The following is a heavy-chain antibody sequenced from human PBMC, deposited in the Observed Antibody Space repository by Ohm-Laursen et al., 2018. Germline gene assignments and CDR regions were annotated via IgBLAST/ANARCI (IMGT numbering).Heavy chain of an antibody. CDR2: IYYSGST. CDR3: ARLGVRSIAAAGTSAEPYYYYYGMDV. CDR1: GGSFSGYY. Sequence: TLSLTCTVYGGSFSGYYWSWIRQHPGKGLEWIGYIYYSGSTYYNPSLKSLVTISVDTSKNQFSLKLSSVTAADTAVYYCARLGVRSIAAAGTSAEPYYYYYGMDVWGQGTTVTVSS. D-gene: IGHD6-13*01. V-gene: IGHV4-31*01. J-gene: IGHJ6*02.